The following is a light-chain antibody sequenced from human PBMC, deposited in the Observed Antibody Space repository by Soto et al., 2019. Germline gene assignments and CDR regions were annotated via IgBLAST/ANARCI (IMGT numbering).Light chain of an antibody. CDR3: QQYGSSPT. J-gene: IGKJ1*01. CDR1: KSVSSGY. CDR2: GAS. V-gene: IGKV3-20*01. Sequence: EIVLTQSPGTLSLSPGERATLSCRASKSVSSGYLAGYQQKPAQAPRLLIYGASSRATGIPDRFSGSGSGTDFTLTISRLEPEDFAVYYCQQYGSSPTFGQGTKVEIK.